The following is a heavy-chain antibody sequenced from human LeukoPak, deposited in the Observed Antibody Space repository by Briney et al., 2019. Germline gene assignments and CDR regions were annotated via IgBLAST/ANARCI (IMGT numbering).Heavy chain of an antibody. Sequence: SDTLSLTCTVSGYSISSGYYWGWIRQPPGKGLEWIGNIHHSGNTYYNPSLKSRVTISADTSKNHFSLKLNSVTAADTAVYYCAKDPSRVAGPRATFDYWGQGTLVTVSS. J-gene: IGHJ4*02. V-gene: IGHV4-38-2*02. CDR2: IHHSGNT. CDR3: AKDPSRVAGPRATFDY. CDR1: GYSISSGYY. D-gene: IGHD6-19*01.